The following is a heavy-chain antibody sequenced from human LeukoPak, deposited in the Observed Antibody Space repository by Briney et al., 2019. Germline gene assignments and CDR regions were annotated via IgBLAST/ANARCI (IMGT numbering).Heavy chain of an antibody. Sequence: ASVKVSCKASGYTFTGHFMNWVRQAPAQGLEWMGWIKPKSGATAYAQKFQGRVTMTRDTAINTAYLELSSLTSDDTAVYYCARVREWEEISGAIPDYFDYWGQGTLSPSPQ. V-gene: IGHV1-2*02. J-gene: IGHJ4*02. CDR1: GYTFTGHF. D-gene: IGHD3-3*01. CDR2: IKPKSGAT. CDR3: ARVREWEEISGAIPDYFDY.